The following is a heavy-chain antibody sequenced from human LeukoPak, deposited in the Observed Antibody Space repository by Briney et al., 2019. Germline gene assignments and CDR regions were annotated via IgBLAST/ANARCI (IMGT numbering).Heavy chain of an antibody. CDR3: AREGAGAVAADY. J-gene: IGHJ4*02. Sequence: ASVKVSCKASGYTFTSYGISWVRQAPGQGLEWMGWINPNSGGTNYAQKFQGRVTMTRDTSISTAYMELSRLRSDDTAVYYCAREGAGAVAADYWGQGTLVTVSS. V-gene: IGHV1-2*02. D-gene: IGHD6-19*01. CDR1: GYTFTSYG. CDR2: INPNSGGT.